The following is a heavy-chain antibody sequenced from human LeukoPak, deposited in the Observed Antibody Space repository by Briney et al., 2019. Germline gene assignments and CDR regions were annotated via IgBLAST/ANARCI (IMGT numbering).Heavy chain of an antibody. V-gene: IGHV4-31*03. D-gene: IGHD3-3*01. J-gene: IGHJ4*02. CDR1: GGSISSGGYY. CDR3: ASAGAVVNYDFWSGSEN. CDR2: IYYSGGT. Sequence: SQTLSLTCTVSGGSISSGGYYWSWIRQHPGKGLEWIGYIYYSGGTYYNPSLKSRVTISVDTSKNQFSLKLSSVTAADTAVYYCASAGAVVNYDFWSGSENWGQGTLVTVSS.